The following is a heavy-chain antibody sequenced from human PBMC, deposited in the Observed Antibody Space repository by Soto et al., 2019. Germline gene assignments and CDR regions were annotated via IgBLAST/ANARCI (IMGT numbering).Heavy chain of an antibody. Sequence: QVQLVQSGPEVMKPGASVKVSCEASGYTFTTSGISWVRQVPGQGLDWMGWISTYNGDTNSAQNFQGRVLMTADTATGTANMELMSLKSDDTAVYDCARQGSWPYDYDGLDVWGQGTTVTVSS. J-gene: IGHJ6*02. V-gene: IGHV1-18*01. CDR2: ISTYNGDT. CDR1: GYTFTTSG. D-gene: IGHD6-13*01. CDR3: ARQGSWPYDYDGLDV.